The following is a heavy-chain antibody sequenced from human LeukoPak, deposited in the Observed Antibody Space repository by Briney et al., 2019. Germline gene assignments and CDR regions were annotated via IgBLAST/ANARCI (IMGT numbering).Heavy chain of an antibody. D-gene: IGHD3-16*01. Sequence: GGSLRLSCEASGFTLSTYWMNWVRQVPGKGLDWVANINPDGSGKRYVDSVKGRFTIARDNADNSLSLQMNSPRAEDTAVYYCASWGAGGNSWGQGTLVTVSS. CDR2: INPDGSGK. CDR3: ASWGAGGNS. J-gene: IGHJ4*02. V-gene: IGHV3-7*01. CDR1: GFTLSTYW.